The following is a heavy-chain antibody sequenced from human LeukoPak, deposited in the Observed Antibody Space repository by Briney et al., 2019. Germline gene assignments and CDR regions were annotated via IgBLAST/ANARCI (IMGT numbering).Heavy chain of an antibody. D-gene: IGHD6-13*01. J-gene: IGHJ4*02. V-gene: IGHV3-30*18. CDR1: GFNFGNHW. Sequence: GGSLRLSCAASGFNFGNHWMDWVRQAPGKGLEWVAVISYDGSNKYYADSVKGRFTISRDNSKNTLYLQMNSLRAEDTAVYYCAKDLARIAAAGTNYWGQGTLVTVSS. CDR3: AKDLARIAAAGTNY. CDR2: ISYDGSNK.